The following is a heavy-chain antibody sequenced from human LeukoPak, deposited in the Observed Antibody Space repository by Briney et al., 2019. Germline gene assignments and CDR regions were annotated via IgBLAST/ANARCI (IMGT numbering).Heavy chain of an antibody. CDR3: ARGVTTVVTPGDY. Sequence: SVKVSCKASGGTFSSYAISWVRQAPGQGLEWMGGIIPIFGTANYAQKFQGRVTITADESTSTAYMELSSLRSEDTAVYYCARGVTTVVTPGDYWGQGTLVTISS. CDR2: IIPIFGTA. J-gene: IGHJ4*02. CDR1: GGTFSSYA. V-gene: IGHV1-69*01. D-gene: IGHD4-23*01.